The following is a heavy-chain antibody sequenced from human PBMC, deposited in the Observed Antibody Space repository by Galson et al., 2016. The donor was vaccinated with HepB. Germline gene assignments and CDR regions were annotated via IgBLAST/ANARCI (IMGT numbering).Heavy chain of an antibody. Sequence: SLRLSCATSGFTVSSDYMTWVRQAPGKGLEWVSLFYIGGNTYYGNSVKGRFTISRDNSKNTLYLQMNSLRAEDTAMYYCATVGGSTYGLRSDAFDIWGQGTMVTVSS. D-gene: IGHD1-26*01. J-gene: IGHJ3*02. V-gene: IGHV3-53*01. CDR2: FYIGGNT. CDR1: GFTVSSDY. CDR3: ATVGGSTYGLRSDAFDI.